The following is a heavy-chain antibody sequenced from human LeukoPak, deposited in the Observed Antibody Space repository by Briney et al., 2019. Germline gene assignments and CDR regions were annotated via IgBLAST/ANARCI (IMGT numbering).Heavy chain of an antibody. Sequence: PSETLSLTCTVSGGSTSNYYWSWIRQPPGRGLEWIGYIYYTGSTNYNPSLKSRVTISVDTSKNQFSLKLSSVTAADTAVYYCARGGSYSGIPLYYFDYWGQGTLVTVSS. CDR1: GGSTSNYY. V-gene: IGHV4-59*01. J-gene: IGHJ4*02. CDR3: ARGGSYSGIPLYYFDY. D-gene: IGHD1-26*01. CDR2: IYYTGST.